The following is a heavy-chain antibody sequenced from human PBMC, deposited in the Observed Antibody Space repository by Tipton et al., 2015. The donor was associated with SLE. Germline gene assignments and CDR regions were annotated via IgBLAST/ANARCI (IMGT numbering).Heavy chain of an antibody. Sequence: TLSLTCAVYGESFSGYYWSWIRQPPGKGLEWIGEINHSGSTNYNPSLKSRVTISVDTSKNQFSLKLSSVTAADTAVYYCARALVGATRDYYYYMDVWGKGTTVTVSS. V-gene: IGHV4-34*01. CDR1: GESFSGYY. D-gene: IGHD1-26*01. CDR3: ARALVGATRDYYYYMDV. J-gene: IGHJ6*03. CDR2: INHSGST.